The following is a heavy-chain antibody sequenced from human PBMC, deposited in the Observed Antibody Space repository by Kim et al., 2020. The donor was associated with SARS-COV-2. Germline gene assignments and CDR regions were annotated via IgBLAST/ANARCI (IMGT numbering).Heavy chain of an antibody. CDR1: GYTFTSYY. V-gene: IGHV1-46*01. Sequence: ASVKVSCKASGYTFTSYYMHWVRQAPGQGLEWMGIINPSGGSTSYAQKFQGRVTMTRDTSTSTVYMELSSLRSEDTAVYYCARDCSVGLLWFGELSYYYYGMDVWGQGTTVTVSS. D-gene: IGHD3-10*01. J-gene: IGHJ6*02. CDR3: ARDCSVGLLWFGELSYYYYGMDV. CDR2: INPSGGST.